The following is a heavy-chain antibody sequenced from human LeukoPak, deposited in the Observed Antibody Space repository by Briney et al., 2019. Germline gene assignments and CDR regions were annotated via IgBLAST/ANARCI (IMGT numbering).Heavy chain of an antibody. D-gene: IGHD3-22*01. J-gene: IGHJ4*02. CDR3: ARKMYCYDSSGYYY. Sequence: ASVKVSCKASGYTFTGYYMHWVRQAPGQGLEWMGWINPNSGGTNYAQKFQGRVTMTRDTSISTAYMELSRLRSDDTAVYYCARKMYCYDSSGYYYWGQGTLVTVSS. CDR2: INPNSGGT. CDR1: GYTFTGYY. V-gene: IGHV1-2*02.